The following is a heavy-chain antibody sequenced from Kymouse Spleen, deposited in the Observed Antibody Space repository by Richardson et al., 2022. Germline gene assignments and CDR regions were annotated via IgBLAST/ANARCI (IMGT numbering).Heavy chain of an antibody. Sequence: QVQLVESGGGVVQPGRSLRLSCAASGFTFSSYGMHWVRQAPGKGLEWVAVISYDGSNKYYADSVKGRFTISRDNSKNTLYLQMNSLRAEDTAVYYCAKEMGATDYYYGMDVWGQGTTVTVSS. CDR2: ISYDGSNK. CDR3: AKEMGATDYYYGMDV. V-gene: IGHV3-30*18. D-gene: IGHD1-26*01. CDR1: GFTFSSYG. J-gene: IGHJ6*02.